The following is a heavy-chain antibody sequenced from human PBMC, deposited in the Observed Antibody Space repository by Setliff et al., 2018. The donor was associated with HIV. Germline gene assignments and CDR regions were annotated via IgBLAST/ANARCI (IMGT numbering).Heavy chain of an antibody. CDR3: ARVVDTSGGYWGSFYRYMDV. D-gene: IGHD3-10*01. Sequence: GGSLRLSCAASGFTFRSYAMSWVRQAPGKGLEWVSVMSGSGVSTHYVDSVKGRFTISRDNSKNTLYLQMDSLRAEDTAVYYCARVVDTSGGYWGSFYRYMDVWGKGTTVTVSS. CDR1: GFTFRSYA. J-gene: IGHJ6*03. CDR2: MSGSGVST. V-gene: IGHV3-23*01.